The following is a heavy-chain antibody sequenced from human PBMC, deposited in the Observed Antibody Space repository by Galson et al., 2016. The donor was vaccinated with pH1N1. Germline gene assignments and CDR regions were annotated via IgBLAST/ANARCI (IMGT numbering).Heavy chain of an antibody. J-gene: IGHJ3*01. CDR1: GFSLSTSGVG. Sequence: TLTLTCTFSGFSLSTSGVGVGWIRQPPGKALEWLALIYWDDDKRYSPSLENRLTITKDISKNHVVLTMTNMDPAETATYYCAHREVTITNAFDVWGQGTMVTVSS. V-gene: IGHV2-5*02. CDR3: AHREVTITNAFDV. D-gene: IGHD5-12*01. CDR2: IYWDDDK.